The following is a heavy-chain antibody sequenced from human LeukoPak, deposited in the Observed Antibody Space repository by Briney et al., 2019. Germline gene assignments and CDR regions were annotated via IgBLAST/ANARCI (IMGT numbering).Heavy chain of an antibody. CDR1: GFTFSSYA. Sequence: GGSLRLSCAASGFTFSSYAMSWVRQAPGKGLEWVSAISGSGGSTYNAESVKGRFTISRDNSKNTVYMQMNSLRPEDTAVYYCARGAFDYGDSGYYYYGVDVWGQGTTVTVSS. V-gene: IGHV3-23*01. CDR3: ARGAFDYGDSGYYYYGVDV. J-gene: IGHJ6*02. CDR2: ISGSGGST. D-gene: IGHD4-17*01.